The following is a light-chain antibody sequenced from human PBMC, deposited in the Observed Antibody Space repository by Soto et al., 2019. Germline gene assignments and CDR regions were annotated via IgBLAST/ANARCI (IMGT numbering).Light chain of an antibody. Sequence: QSVLTQPPSASGSPGQSVTISCTGTSSDFGAYHYVSWYQQHPGKAPTLIIYEVSQRPSGVPDRFSGSKSGNTASLTVSGLQADDEADYYCSSYAGTNNYVFGTGTKVTVL. J-gene: IGLJ1*01. CDR2: EVS. CDR1: SSDFGAYHY. CDR3: SSYAGTNNYV. V-gene: IGLV2-8*01.